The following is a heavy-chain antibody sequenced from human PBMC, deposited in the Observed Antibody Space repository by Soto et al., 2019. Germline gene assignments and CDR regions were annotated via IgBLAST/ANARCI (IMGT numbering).Heavy chain of an antibody. V-gene: IGHV6-1*01. CDR3: ARDPGPPQGSGSYPPGIDYFDY. D-gene: IGHD3-10*01. J-gene: IGHJ4*02. CDR1: GDSVSSNSAA. CDR2: TYYRSKWYN. Sequence: PSQTLSLTCAISGDSVSSNSAAWNWIRQSPSRGLEWLGRTYYRSKWYNDYAVSVKSRITINPDTSKNQFSLQLNSVTPEDAAVYYCARDPGPPQGSGSYPPGIDYFDYWGQGTLVTVSS.